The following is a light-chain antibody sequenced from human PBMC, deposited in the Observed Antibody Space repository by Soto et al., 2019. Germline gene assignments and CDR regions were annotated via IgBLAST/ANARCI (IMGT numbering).Light chain of an antibody. Sequence: QSVLTQPPSASGTPGQRVTISCSTSSSNIGGSTVNWYQQVPGTAPKLLIYSYDQRPSGVPDRFSGSKSGTSASLAISGLQSEDEADYYCAAWDASLNGYVFGTGTKVTVL. V-gene: IGLV1-44*01. CDR1: SSNIGGST. CDR2: SYD. J-gene: IGLJ1*01. CDR3: AAWDASLNGYV.